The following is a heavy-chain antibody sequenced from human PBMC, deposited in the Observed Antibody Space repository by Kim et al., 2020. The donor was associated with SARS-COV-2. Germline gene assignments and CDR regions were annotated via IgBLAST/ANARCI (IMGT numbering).Heavy chain of an antibody. D-gene: IGHD3-22*01. V-gene: IGHV3-30*18. J-gene: IGHJ4*02. CDR1: GFTFSNYG. CDR2: VSSEGRNT. Sequence: GGSLRLSCVASGFTFSNYGMHWVRQAPGKGLEWVGIVSSEGRNTYYTDSVKGRFTISRDNSKNTVFLQMNSLRTEDTALYYCVKEAGFTMIVVDYYFDYWGQSTLVTVSS. CDR3: VKEAGFTMIVVDYYFDY.